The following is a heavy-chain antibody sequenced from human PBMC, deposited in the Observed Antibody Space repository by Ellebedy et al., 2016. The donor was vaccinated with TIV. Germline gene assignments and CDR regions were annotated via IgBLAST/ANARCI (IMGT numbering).Heavy chain of an antibody. CDR3: ARRVGARPPDF. Sequence: SETLSLTXTVSGGSISSGSYYWGWIRQPPGKGLEWIGSIYYSGSTYYNPSLKSRVTISVDTSKNQFSLKLSSVTAADTAVYYCARRVGARPPDFWGQGTLVTVSS. CDR1: GGSISSGSYY. J-gene: IGHJ4*02. D-gene: IGHD1-26*01. V-gene: IGHV4-39*01. CDR2: IYYSGST.